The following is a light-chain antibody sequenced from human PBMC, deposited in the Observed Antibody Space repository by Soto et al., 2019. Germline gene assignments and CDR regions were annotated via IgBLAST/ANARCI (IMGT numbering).Light chain of an antibody. CDR3: QRYNKWPQWT. CDR2: SAS. J-gene: IGKJ1*01. V-gene: IGKV3-15*01. Sequence: EIVMTQSPATLSVSPGERATLSCRASQSIRTDLAWYQQKPGQAPRLLIFSASTRATGVPARFSGSGSGTECSLTTSSLQSEEFLVYVCQRYNKWPQWTFGQGTKVDIK. CDR1: QSIRTD.